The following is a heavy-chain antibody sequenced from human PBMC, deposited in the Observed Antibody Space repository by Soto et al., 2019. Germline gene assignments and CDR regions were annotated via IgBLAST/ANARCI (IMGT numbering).Heavy chain of an antibody. D-gene: IGHD6-13*01. CDR3: AKDQGSVGSSFDY. J-gene: IGHJ4*02. Sequence: VQLLESGGGLVQPGGSLRLSCVASGFPFSSYAVTWVRQAPGKGLEWVSTISASGSNTYYADSVKGRFTISRDDSKNTLFLQVNSLRAEDTAVYYCAKDQGSVGSSFDYWGQGTLVTVSS. V-gene: IGHV3-23*01. CDR2: ISASGSNT. CDR1: GFPFSSYA.